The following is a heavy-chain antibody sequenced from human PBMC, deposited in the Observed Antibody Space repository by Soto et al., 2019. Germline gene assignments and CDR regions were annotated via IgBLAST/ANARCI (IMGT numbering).Heavy chain of an antibody. CDR3: ARVGATAEFDS. CDR2: MSYSGRT. Sequence: ASETLSLTCSVSGGSISTYYWSWIRQPPGKGLEWIGYMSYSGRTDYNFSLKSRVTISGDTSKNQFSLKLSSVTAADTAVYYCARVGATAEFDSWGLGTLVTVS. J-gene: IGHJ4*02. V-gene: IGHV4-59*13. D-gene: IGHD1-26*01. CDR1: GGSISTYY.